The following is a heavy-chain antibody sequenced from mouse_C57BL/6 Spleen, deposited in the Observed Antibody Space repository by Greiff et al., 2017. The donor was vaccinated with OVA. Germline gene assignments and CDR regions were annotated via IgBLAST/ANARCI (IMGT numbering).Heavy chain of an antibody. CDR3: TTNSSGPFFAY. J-gene: IGHJ3*01. CDR2: IDPETGGT. Sequence: VQLKESGAELVRPGASVTLSCKASGYTFTDYEMHWVKQTPVHGLEWIGAIDPETGGTAYNQKFKGKAILTADKSSSTAYMEIRSLTSEDSAVYYCTTNSSGPFFAYWGQGTLLTVSA. CDR1: GYTFTDYE. D-gene: IGHD3-2*02. V-gene: IGHV1-15*01.